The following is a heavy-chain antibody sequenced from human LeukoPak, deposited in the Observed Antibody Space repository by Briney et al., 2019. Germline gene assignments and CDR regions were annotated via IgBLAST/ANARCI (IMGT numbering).Heavy chain of an antibody. CDR2: IIPILGIA. J-gene: IGHJ3*02. V-gene: IGHV1-69*04. D-gene: IGHD3-10*01. Sequence: GASVKVSCKASGGTFSSYATSWVRQAPGQGLEWMGRIIPILGIANYAQKFQGRVTITADKSTSTAYMELSSLRSEDTAVYYCARPYGSGSYGSDAFDIWGQGTMVTVSS. CDR3: ARPYGSGSYGSDAFDI. CDR1: GGTFSSYA.